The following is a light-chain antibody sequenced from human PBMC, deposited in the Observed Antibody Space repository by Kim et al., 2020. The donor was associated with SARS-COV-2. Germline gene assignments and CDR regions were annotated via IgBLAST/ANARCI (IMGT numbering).Light chain of an antibody. CDR2: SSN. CDR3: SAWDDSLRAVV. Sequence: ELTQPPSASGTPGQRVTISCSGGSSNIGSNSVHWYRHLPGTAPKLLVYSSNQRPSGVPDRFSGSKSGTSGSLAISGLQSEDEADYYCSAWDDSLRAVVFGGGTQLTVL. J-gene: IGLJ2*01. CDR1: SSNIGSNS. V-gene: IGLV1-44*01.